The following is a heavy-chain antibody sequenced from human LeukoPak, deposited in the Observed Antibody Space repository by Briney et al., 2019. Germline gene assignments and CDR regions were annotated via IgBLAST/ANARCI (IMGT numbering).Heavy chain of an antibody. V-gene: IGHV3-33*01. CDR1: GFTFSSYG. J-gene: IGHJ4*02. CDR2: IWYDGSNK. D-gene: IGHD5-24*01. Sequence: GGSLRLSCAASGFTFSSYGMHWVRQAPGKGLEWVAVIWYDGSNKYYADSVKGRFTISRDNSKNTLYLQMNSLRAEDTAVYYCARDGYNIYTFDYWAREPWSPSPQ. CDR3: ARDGYNIYTFDY.